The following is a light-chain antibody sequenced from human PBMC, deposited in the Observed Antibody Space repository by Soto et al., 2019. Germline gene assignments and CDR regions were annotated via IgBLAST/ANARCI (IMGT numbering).Light chain of an antibody. CDR2: GVT. Sequence: QSALTQPPSASGSPGQSVTISCTGTSSDVGDHNLVSWYQQHPGKAPKLLIWGVTNRPSGVPHRFSGSKSGNTASLTVSGLQAEDEADYYLSSYSGSDNYVFGTGTKVTVL. CDR3: SSYSGSDNYV. J-gene: IGLJ1*01. CDR1: SSDVGDHNL. V-gene: IGLV2-8*01.